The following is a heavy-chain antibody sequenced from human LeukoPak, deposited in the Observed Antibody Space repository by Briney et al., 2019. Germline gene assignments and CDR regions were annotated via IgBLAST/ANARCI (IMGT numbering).Heavy chain of an antibody. CDR2: IKPDSGAT. D-gene: IGHD4/OR15-4a*01. CDR3: ARDHDYGPDY. V-gene: IGHV1-2*02. J-gene: IGHJ4*02. Sequence: ASVKVSCKASGYTFTVHYLRWLRQAPGQGLEWMGWIKPDSGATNFAQNFQGRVTMTSDTSINTAYVELSSLTSDDTAMYYCARDHDYGPDYWGQGTLVTVSA. CDR1: GYTFTVHY.